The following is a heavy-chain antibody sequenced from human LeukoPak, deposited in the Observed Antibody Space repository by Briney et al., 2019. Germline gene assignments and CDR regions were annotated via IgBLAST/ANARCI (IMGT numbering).Heavy chain of an antibody. Sequence: GGSLRLSCAASGFTFSSYAMSWVRQAPGKGLEWVSAISGSGGSTYYADSVKGRFTISRDNSKNTLYLQMNSLRAEDTAVYYCASPVLAARPIMVFDYWGQGTLVTVSS. D-gene: IGHD6-6*01. CDR1: GFTFSSYA. CDR3: ASPVLAARPIMVFDY. CDR2: ISGSGGST. J-gene: IGHJ4*02. V-gene: IGHV3-23*01.